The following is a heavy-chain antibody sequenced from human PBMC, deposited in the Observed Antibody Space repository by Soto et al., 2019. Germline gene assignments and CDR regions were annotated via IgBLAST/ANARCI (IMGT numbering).Heavy chain of an antibody. V-gene: IGHV1-69*01. CDR3: ATPLAYAMRGWEGLDV. J-gene: IGHJ6*02. CDR1: GGTFSSYV. D-gene: IGHD2-8*01. CDR2: IISIFGTT. Sequence: QVQLVQSGAEVKKPGSSVKVSCKASGGTFSSYVIGWVRQAPGQGLEWMGGIISIFGTTHYAQRFQGRVTITADESPSTAYMELSSLRSEDTAVYYCATPLAYAMRGWEGLDVWGQGTKVTVSS.